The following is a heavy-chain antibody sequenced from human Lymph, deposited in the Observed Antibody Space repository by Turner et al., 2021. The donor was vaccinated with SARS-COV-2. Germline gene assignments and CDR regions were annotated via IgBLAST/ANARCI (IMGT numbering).Heavy chain of an antibody. CDR2: ISYDGSDK. Sequence: QVQLVESGGGVVQPGRSLRLPCAASGFTFSSYAMHWVRQAPGKGLGWVAFISYDGSDKYYADSVKGRFTFSRDNSKNTLYLQMNSLRAEDTAVYYCARDRDSSGWVDYWGQGTLVTVSS. CDR1: GFTFSSYA. V-gene: IGHV3-30*04. D-gene: IGHD3-22*01. CDR3: ARDRDSSGWVDY. J-gene: IGHJ4*02.